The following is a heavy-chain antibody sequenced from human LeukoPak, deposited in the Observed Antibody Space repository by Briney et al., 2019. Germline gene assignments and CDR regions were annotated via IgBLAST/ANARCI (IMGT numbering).Heavy chain of an antibody. CDR1: GFIVSGKY. D-gene: IGHD6-13*01. CDR2: IRSDGST. V-gene: IGHV3-53*01. Sequence: GGSLRLSCAASGFIVSGKYMSWVRQAPGKGLEWVSVIRSDGSTSYADSVKGRFTISRDNSKNTLYLQMNSLRAEDTAVYYCAKDYSSNWYNWFDPWGQGTLVTVSS. CDR3: AKDYSSNWYNWFDP. J-gene: IGHJ5*02.